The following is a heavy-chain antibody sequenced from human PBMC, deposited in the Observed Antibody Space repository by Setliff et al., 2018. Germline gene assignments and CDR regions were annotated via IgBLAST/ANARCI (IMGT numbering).Heavy chain of an antibody. CDR3: VIPFCAGATCPPS. Sequence: ASVKVSCKASGYIFTGYYIHWVRQAPGQGLEWMGWINPYGGATNYAQKFQVRVTLTGDTSVSTAYMELSSLRYDDTAVYYCVIPFCAGATCPPSWGQGTLVTVSS. J-gene: IGHJ4*02. V-gene: IGHV1-2*02. CDR2: INPYGGAT. CDR1: GYIFTGYY. D-gene: IGHD2-21*01.